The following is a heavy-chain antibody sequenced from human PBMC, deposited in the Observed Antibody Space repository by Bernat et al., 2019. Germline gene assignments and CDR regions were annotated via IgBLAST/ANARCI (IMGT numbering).Heavy chain of an antibody. CDR2: IYSGGST. J-gene: IGHJ4*02. D-gene: IGHD5/OR15-5a*01. CDR3: ARDLRPGEDY. V-gene: IGHV3-NL1*01. CDR1: GFTFSSYG. Sequence: QVQLVESGGGVVQPGGSLRLSCAASGFTFSSYGMHWVRQAPGKGLEWVSVIYSGGSTYYADSVKGRFTISRDNSKNTLYLQMNSLRAEDTAVYYCARDLRPGEDYWGQGTLVTVSS.